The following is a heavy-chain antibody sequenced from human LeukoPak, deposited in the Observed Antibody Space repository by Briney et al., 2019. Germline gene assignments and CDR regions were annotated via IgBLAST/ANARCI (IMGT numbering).Heavy chain of an antibody. D-gene: IGHD2-2*01. CDR3: ANYCSSTSCPGDDAFDI. CDR1: GFTFSSYA. V-gene: IGHV3-23*01. CDR2: ISGSGGST. J-gene: IGHJ3*02. Sequence: PGGSLRLSCAASGFTFSSYAMTWVRQAPGKGLEWVSAISGSGGSTYFADSVKGRFTISRDNAKNTLYLQMNSLRAEDTAVYYCANYCSSTSCPGDDAFDIWGQGTMVTVSS.